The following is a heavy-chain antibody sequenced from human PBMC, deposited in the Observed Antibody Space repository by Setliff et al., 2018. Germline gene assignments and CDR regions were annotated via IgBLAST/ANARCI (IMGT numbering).Heavy chain of an antibody. CDR1: GYTFRQSI. Sequence: ASVKVSCKASGYTFRQSIVSWVRQAPGQGLEWLGWIGVYSGNTYSAQRFQGRVSLTTDESTNTAYLELRGLRSGDTAVYYCMRLVRFCSRTVCQRTSGDEAWGQGTQVTVSS. CDR3: MRLVRFCSRTVCQRTSGDEA. V-gene: IGHV1-18*01. J-gene: IGHJ5*02. D-gene: IGHD3-3*01. CDR2: IGVYSGNT.